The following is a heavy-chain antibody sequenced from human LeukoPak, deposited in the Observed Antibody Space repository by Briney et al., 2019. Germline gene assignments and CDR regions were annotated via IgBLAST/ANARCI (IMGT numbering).Heavy chain of an antibody. CDR1: GFTFSDYY. D-gene: IGHD3-9*01. CDR3: ARDGAVLTGYYDY. J-gene: IGHJ4*02. V-gene: IGHV3-11*06. CDR2: LTSGSGYT. Sequence: PGGSLRLSCAASGFTFSDYYMTWIRPAPGKGLEWGSYLTSGSGYTNYAASVKGRFTISRDNSKNTLYLQMNSLRAEDTAVYYCARDGAVLTGYYDYWGQGTLVTVSS.